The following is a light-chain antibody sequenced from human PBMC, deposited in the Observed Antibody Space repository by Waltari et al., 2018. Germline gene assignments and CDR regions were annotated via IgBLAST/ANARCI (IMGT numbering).Light chain of an antibody. CDR1: QSVRSSY. CDR3: QQYGSSPAYT. V-gene: IGKV3-20*01. CDR2: GPS. Sequence: EIVLTKSPDTLSLSPGDRATLSCRASQSVRSSYLAWYQQKPGQAPRLLIYGPSSRATGIPDRFSGSGSGTDFTLTISRLEPEDFAVYYCQQYGSSPAYTFGQGTRLEIK. J-gene: IGKJ2*01.